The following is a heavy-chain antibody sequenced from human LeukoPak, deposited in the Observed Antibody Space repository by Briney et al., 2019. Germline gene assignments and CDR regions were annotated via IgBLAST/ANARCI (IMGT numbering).Heavy chain of an antibody. CDR2: ITSTSIK. CDR1: GFTLSSYT. J-gene: IGHJ3*02. Sequence: PGGSLRLSCAASGFTLSSYTMNWVRQAPRKGLEWVSYITSTSIKYYADSVKGRFTISRDNAKNSLHLQMNSLRDEDTAVYYCARDIIHRSGFYRSALDIWGQGTMVTVSS. V-gene: IGHV3-48*02. CDR3: ARDIIHRSGFYRSALDI. D-gene: IGHD3-22*01.